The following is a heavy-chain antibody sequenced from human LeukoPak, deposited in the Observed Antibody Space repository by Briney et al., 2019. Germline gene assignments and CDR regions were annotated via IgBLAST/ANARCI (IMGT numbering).Heavy chain of an antibody. CDR3: ARDGKRSARDSSGYYYV. Sequence: RASVKVSCKASGYTFTGYYMHWVRQAPGQGLEWMGWINPNSGGTNYAQKFQGRVTMTRDTSISTAYMELSRLRSDDTAVYYCARDGKRSARDSSGYYYVWGQGTLVTVSS. V-gene: IGHV1-2*02. D-gene: IGHD3-22*01. CDR1: GYTFTGYY. J-gene: IGHJ4*02. CDR2: INPNSGGT.